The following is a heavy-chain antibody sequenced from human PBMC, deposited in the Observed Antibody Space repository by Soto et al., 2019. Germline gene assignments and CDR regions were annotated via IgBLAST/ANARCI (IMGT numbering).Heavy chain of an antibody. D-gene: IGHD6-19*01. CDR3: AKDGSSGWPDS. V-gene: IGHV3-30*18. J-gene: IGHJ4*02. Sequence: QVQLVESGGGVVQPGRSLRLSCAASGFTFSSYGMHWVRQTPGKGLEWVAVISYDGSNKYYADSVKGRFTISRDNSKKPLYLQMNSRRAEDTAVYYCAKDGSSGWPDSWGQGTLVTVSS. CDR1: GFTFSSYG. CDR2: ISYDGSNK.